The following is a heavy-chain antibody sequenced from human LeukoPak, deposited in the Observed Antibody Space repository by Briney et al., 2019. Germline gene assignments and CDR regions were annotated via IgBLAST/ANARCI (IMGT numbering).Heavy chain of an antibody. Sequence: PSGTLSLTCAVSGGSISSRNWWRWVRQPPGKGLEWIGEIHHSGSTNYNPSLKSRVTISVDKSKNQFSLKLSSVTAADTAVYYCARGTDTPAAFDIWGQGTMVTVSS. J-gene: IGHJ3*02. CDR3: ARGTDTPAAFDI. V-gene: IGHV4-4*02. D-gene: IGHD2-15*01. CDR2: IHHSGST. CDR1: GGSISSRNW.